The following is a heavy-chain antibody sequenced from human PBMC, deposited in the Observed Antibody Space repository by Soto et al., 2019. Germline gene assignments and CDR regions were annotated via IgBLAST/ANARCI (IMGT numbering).Heavy chain of an antibody. J-gene: IGHJ6*03. CDR1: GYTFTGYY. V-gene: IGHV1-2*04. Sequence: ASVKVSCKASGYTFTGYYMHWVRQAPGQGLEWMGWINPNSGGTNYAQKFQGWVTMTRDTSISTAYMELSRLRSDDTAVYYCARGGAIAARPLFDYYYYYMDVWGKGTTVTVSS. D-gene: IGHD6-6*01. CDR2: INPNSGGT. CDR3: ARGGAIAARPLFDYYYYYMDV.